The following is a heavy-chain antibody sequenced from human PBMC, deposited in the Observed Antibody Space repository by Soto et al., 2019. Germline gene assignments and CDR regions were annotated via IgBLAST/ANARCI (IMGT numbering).Heavy chain of an antibody. Sequence: QVQLQESGPGLVKPSQTLSLTCTVSGDSMTTVGYYWTWIRQHPGQGLEWIGFISYSGSTYYSSSLKGRVAISADTSKNQFSLKLNSVTAADTAVYYCTRGDYWSQGTLVTVSS. CDR3: TRGDY. CDR1: GDSMTTVGYY. V-gene: IGHV4-31*03. CDR2: ISYSGST. J-gene: IGHJ4*02.